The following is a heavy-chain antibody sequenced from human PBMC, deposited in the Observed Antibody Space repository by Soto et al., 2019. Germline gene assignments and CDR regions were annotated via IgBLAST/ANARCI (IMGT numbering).Heavy chain of an antibody. Sequence: GGSLRLSCAASGFTFSSYAMSWVRQAPGKGLEWVSAISGSGGSTYYADSVKGRFTISRDNSKNTLYLQMNSLRAEDTAVYYCAKLGGPNGNGALGELSPYFDYWGQGTLVTVSS. CDR2: ISGSGGST. CDR3: AKLGGPNGNGALGELSPYFDY. J-gene: IGHJ4*02. D-gene: IGHD3-16*02. CDR1: GFTFSSYA. V-gene: IGHV3-23*01.